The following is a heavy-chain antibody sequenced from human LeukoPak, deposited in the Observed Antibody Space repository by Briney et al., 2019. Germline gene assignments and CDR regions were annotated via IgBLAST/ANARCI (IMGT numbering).Heavy chain of an antibody. V-gene: IGHV3-23*01. D-gene: IGHD3-10*01. Sequence: GGSLRLSCAASGFTFNNYAMNWVRQAPGKGLEWVSGISGSGGSTYYADSVKGRFTISRDNSKNTLYLQMNSLRAEDTAVYYCANQKEFYYYYYYRDVWGKGTTVTVSS. CDR3: ANQKEFYYYYYYRDV. CDR1: GFTFNNYA. J-gene: IGHJ6*03. CDR2: ISGSGGST.